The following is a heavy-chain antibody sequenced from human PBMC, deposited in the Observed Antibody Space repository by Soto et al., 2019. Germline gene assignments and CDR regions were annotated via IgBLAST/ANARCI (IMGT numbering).Heavy chain of an antibody. Sequence: SETLSLTCAVSGYSISSGYYWGWIRQPPGKGLEWIGSIYHSGSTYYNPSLKSRVTISVDTSKNQFSLKLSSVTAADTAVYYCARGGNWNYVPTYDYWGQGTLVTVS. V-gene: IGHV4-38-2*01. D-gene: IGHD1-7*01. CDR1: GYSISSGYY. CDR3: ARGGNWNYVPTYDY. J-gene: IGHJ4*02. CDR2: IYHSGST.